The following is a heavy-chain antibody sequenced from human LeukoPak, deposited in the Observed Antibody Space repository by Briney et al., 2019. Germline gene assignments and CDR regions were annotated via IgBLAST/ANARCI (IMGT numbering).Heavy chain of an antibody. V-gene: IGHV3-23*01. CDR3: ARDHSGYCSTTTCPVDY. D-gene: IGHD2-2*01. CDR2: IYENGGTT. J-gene: IGHJ4*02. CDR1: GFTFRSHA. Sequence: GGSLRLSCVGSGFTFRSHAMSWVRQAPEKGLEFVSGIYENGGTTYYADSVKGRFTISRDNSKNTLYLQMNSLRAEDTAVYYCARDHSGYCSTTTCPVDYWGQGTLVTVSS.